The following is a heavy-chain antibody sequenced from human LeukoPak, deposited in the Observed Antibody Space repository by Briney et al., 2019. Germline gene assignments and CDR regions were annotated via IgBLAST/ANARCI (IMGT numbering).Heavy chain of an antibody. D-gene: IGHD3-22*01. CDR2: ISGSGGST. CDR1: GFTFSSYA. Sequence: PGGSLRLSCAASGFTFSSYAMSWVRQAPGKGLEWVSAISGSGGSTYYADSVKGRFTISRDNSKNTLYLQMNSLRAEDTAVYYCAKKGYYDGSGYYMYYLDHWGQGTLVTVSS. CDR3: AKKGYYDGSGYYMYYLDH. V-gene: IGHV3-23*01. J-gene: IGHJ4*02.